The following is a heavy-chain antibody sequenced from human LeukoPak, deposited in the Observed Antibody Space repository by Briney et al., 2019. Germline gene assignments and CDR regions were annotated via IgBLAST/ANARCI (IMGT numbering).Heavy chain of an antibody. D-gene: IGHD3-3*01. CDR1: GFTFSRYS. Sequence: GGSLRLSCAASGFTFSRYSMNWVRQAPGKGLGWVSSISISSSYIYYADSVKGRFTMSRDNAKNSLYLQVNSLRAEDTAVYYCARGHGARPGMVLDYWGQGTLVTVSS. V-gene: IGHV3-21*01. CDR2: ISISSSYI. J-gene: IGHJ4*02. CDR3: ARGHGARPGMVLDY.